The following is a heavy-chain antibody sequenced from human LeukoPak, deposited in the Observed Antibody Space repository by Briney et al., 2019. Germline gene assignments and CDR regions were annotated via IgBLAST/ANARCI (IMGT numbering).Heavy chain of an antibody. V-gene: IGHV4-4*02. Sequence: PSETLSLTCAVSGGSISSSNWWSWVRQPPGKGLEWIGEIYHSGSTNYNPSLKSRVTISVDKSKNQFSLKLSSVTAADTAVYYCARDRYFDWLSASYYYYMDVWGKGTTVTVSS. CDR1: GGSISSSNW. D-gene: IGHD3-9*01. CDR2: IYHSGST. J-gene: IGHJ6*03. CDR3: ARDRYFDWLSASYYYYMDV.